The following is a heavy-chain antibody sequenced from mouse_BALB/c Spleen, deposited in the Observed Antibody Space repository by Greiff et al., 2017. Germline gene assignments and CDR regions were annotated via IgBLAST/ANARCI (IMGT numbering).Heavy chain of an antibody. J-gene: IGHJ4*01. CDR3: ARVLAYYGNYGYAMDY. CDR1: GFSLTGYG. V-gene: IGHV2-6-7*01. D-gene: IGHD2-10*01. Sequence: QVQLKESGPGLVAPSQSLSITCTVSGFSLTGYGVNWVRQPPGKGLEWLGMIWGDGSTDYNSALKSRLSISKDNSKSQVFLKMNSLQTDDTARYYCARVLAYYGNYGYAMDYWGQGTSVTVSS. CDR2: IWGDGST.